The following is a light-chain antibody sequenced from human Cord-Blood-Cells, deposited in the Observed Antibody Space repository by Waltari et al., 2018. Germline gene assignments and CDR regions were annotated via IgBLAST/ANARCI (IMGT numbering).Light chain of an antibody. CDR1: PSVSSY. CDR3: QQRSNWPPEVS. CDR2: DAS. V-gene: IGKV3-11*01. Sequence: EIVLTQSPATLSLSPAASSTISCRASPSVSSYLAWYQQKPGQAPRLLIYDASNRATCIPARFSGSGSGTDFTLTISSLEPEDFAVYYCQQRSNWPPEVSFGGGTKVEIK. J-gene: IGKJ4*01.